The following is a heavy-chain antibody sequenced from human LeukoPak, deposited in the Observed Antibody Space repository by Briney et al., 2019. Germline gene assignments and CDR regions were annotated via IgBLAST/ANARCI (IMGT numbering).Heavy chain of an antibody. CDR1: GSSSTTYW. D-gene: IGHD6-6*01. V-gene: IGHV5-51*01. CDR3: ARRDYSSSSPFFY. Sequence: GESLKISCKVSGSSSTTYWIGWVRQMPGEGLELMGIISPDDSDTRYSPSFQGQVTISADKSISTAYLQWSSLKASDTAMYYCARRDYSSSSPFFYWGQGTLVTVSS. J-gene: IGHJ4*02. CDR2: ISPDDSDT.